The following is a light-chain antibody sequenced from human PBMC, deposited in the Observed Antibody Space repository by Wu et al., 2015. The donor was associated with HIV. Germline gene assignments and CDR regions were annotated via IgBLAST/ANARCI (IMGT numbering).Light chain of an antibody. CDR1: QSVRNY. Sequence: VLTQSPDILSLSPGERATLSCRASQSVRNYLAWFQQKPGQAPRLLIYDASNRATGIPARFSGSGSGTDFTLTISSLEPEDFALYYCQQRSNWPWTFGQGTKVEFK. V-gene: IGKV3-11*01. J-gene: IGKJ1*01. CDR3: QQRSNWPWT. CDR2: DAS.